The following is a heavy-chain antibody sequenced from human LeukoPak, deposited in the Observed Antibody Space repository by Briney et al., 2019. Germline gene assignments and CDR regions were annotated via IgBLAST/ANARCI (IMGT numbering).Heavy chain of an antibody. V-gene: IGHV4-59*08. CDR2: IYYSGTT. Sequence: PSETLSLTCTVSGGSISTYYWSWIRQPPGKRLEWIGFIYYSGTTNYNPSLKSRVTISVDTSKNQFSLKLSSVTAADTAVYYCARTYSSSSYWFDPWGQGTLVTLSS. J-gene: IGHJ5*02. CDR1: GGSISTYY. D-gene: IGHD6-6*01. CDR3: ARTYSSSSYWFDP.